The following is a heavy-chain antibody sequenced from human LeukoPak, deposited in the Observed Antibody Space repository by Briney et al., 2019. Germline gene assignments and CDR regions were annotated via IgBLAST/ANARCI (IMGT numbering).Heavy chain of an antibody. CDR2: ISSSSSYI. CDR3: ARDLLPRGQPMAGFDY. CDR1: GFTFSSYS. Sequence: GGSLRLSRAASGFTFSSYSMNWVRQAPGKRLEWVSSISSSSSYIYYADSVKGRFTISRDNAKNSLYLQMNSLRAEDTAVYYCARDLLPRGQPMAGFDYWGQGTLVTVSS. V-gene: IGHV3-21*01. D-gene: IGHD6-19*01. J-gene: IGHJ4*02.